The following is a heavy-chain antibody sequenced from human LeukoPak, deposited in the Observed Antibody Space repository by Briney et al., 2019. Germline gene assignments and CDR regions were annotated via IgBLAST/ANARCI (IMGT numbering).Heavy chain of an antibody. CDR3: ARDSPAHSSGYQPPDAFDI. V-gene: IGHV3-48*04. CDR2: ISSSSSTI. Sequence: GGSLRLSCAASGFTFSSYSMNWVRQAPGKGLEWVSYISSSSSTIYYADSVKGRFTISRDNAKNSLYLQMNSLRAEDTAVYYCARDSPAHSSGYQPPDAFDIWGQGTMVTVSS. J-gene: IGHJ3*02. D-gene: IGHD3-22*01. CDR1: GFTFSSYS.